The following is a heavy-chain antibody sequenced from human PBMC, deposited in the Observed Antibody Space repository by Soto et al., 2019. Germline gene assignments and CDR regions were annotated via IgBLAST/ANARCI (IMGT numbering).Heavy chain of an antibody. CDR2: IYWNDDK. V-gene: IGHV2-5*01. CDR1: GFSLSTSGVG. D-gene: IGHD3-3*01. J-gene: IGHJ5*02. CDR3: AHTPYDFWSGYYQGLIWFDP. Sequence: SGPTPVNPTQTLTLTCTFSGFSLSTSGVGVGWIRQPPGKALEWLALIYWNDDKRYSPSLKSRLTITKDTSKNQVVLTMTNMDPVDTATYYCAHTPYDFWSGYYQGLIWFDPWGQGTLVTVSS.